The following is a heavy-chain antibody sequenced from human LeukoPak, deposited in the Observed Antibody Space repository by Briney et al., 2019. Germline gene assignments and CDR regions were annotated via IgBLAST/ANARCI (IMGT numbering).Heavy chain of an antibody. CDR2: IWYDGSNK. CDR3: ARGIVDTAMVTLDY. J-gene: IGHJ4*02. V-gene: IGHV3-33*01. Sequence: GSLRLSCAASGFTFSSYGMHWVRQAPGKGLEWVAVIWYDGSNKYYADSVKGRFTISRDNSKNTLYLQMNSLRAEDTAVYYCARGIVDTAMVTLDYWGQGTLVTVSS. D-gene: IGHD5-18*01. CDR1: GFTFSSYG.